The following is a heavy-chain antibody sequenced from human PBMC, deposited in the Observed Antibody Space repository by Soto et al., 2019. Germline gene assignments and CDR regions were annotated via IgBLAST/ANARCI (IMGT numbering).Heavy chain of an antibody. V-gene: IGHV4-59*08. CDR2: IYYSGST. CDR3: ARSIAARPLADY. D-gene: IGHD6-6*01. CDR1: GGSISSYY. Sequence: SETLSLTCTVSGGSISSYYWSWIRQPPGKGLEWIGYIYYSGSTNYNPSLKGRVTISVDTSKNQFSLKLSSVTAADTAVYYCARSIAARPLADYWGQGTLVTVSS. J-gene: IGHJ4*02.